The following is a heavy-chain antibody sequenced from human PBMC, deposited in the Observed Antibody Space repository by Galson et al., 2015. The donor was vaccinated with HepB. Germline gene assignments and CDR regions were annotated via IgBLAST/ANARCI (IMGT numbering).Heavy chain of an antibody. CDR1: GFTFSSNA. CDR2: ISDSGGST. D-gene: IGHD5-18*01. J-gene: IGHJ4*02. Sequence: SLRLSCAASGFTFSSNAMTWVRQAPGKGLEWVSAISDSGGSTYYADSVKGRFTISRGNFKNTLYLHLNSLRAEDTAVYYSAKVLSWIQDFDYWGQGTPVTVSS. CDR3: AKVLSWIQDFDY. V-gene: IGHV3-23*01.